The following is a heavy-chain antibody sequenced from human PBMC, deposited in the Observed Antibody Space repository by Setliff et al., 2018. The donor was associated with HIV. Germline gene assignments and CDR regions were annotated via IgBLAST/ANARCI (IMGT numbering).Heavy chain of an antibody. CDR3: ARGGYSSGYYNYYYYMDV. Sequence: SVKVSCKASGYTFTSYGISWVRQAPGQGLEWMGWISAYNGNTNYAQKLQGRVTMTTDTSTSTAYMELRSLRSDDTAVYYCARGGYSSGYYNYYYYMDVWGKGTTVTVSS. CDR2: ISAYNGNT. J-gene: IGHJ6*03. D-gene: IGHD3-22*01. CDR1: GYTFTSYG. V-gene: IGHV1-18*01.